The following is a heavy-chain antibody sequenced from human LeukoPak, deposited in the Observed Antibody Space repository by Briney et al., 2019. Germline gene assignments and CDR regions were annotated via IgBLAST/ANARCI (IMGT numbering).Heavy chain of an antibody. Sequence: SQTLSLTCTVSGGSISSGSYYWSWIRQPAGKGLEWIGRIYTSGSTNYNPSLKSRVTISVDTSKNQFSLKLSSVTAADTAVYYCARGAAAAPYYYYYMDVWGKGTTVTVSS. CDR3: ARGAAAAPYYYYYMDV. CDR1: GGSISSGSYY. CDR2: IYTSGST. J-gene: IGHJ6*03. V-gene: IGHV4-61*02. D-gene: IGHD6-13*01.